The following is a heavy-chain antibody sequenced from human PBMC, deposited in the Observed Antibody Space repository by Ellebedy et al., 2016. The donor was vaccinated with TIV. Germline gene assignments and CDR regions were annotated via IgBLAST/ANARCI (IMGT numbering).Heavy chain of an antibody. CDR3: AKDLHIQQQWGFDH. Sequence: PGGSLRLSCAASGFTFSTYAMGRVRQAPGKGLEWVSTISSDGGGTYYPNSVNGRFTISRDNSISTLWLQMRGLRAEDTARYFCAKDLHIQQQWGFDHWGQGILVTFSS. CDR1: GFTFSTYA. V-gene: IGHV3-23*01. J-gene: IGHJ4*02. CDR2: ISSDGGGT. D-gene: IGHD5-18*01.